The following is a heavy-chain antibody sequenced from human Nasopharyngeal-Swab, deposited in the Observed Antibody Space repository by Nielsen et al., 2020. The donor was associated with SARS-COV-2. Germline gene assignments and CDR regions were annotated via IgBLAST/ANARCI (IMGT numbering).Heavy chain of an antibody. V-gene: IGHV3-21*01. CDR3: ARDLIVVVPAAVDVHWFDP. D-gene: IGHD2-2*01. J-gene: IGHJ5*02. Sequence: GESLKISCAASGFTFSSYSMNWVRQAPGKGLEWVSSISSSSSYIYYADSVKGRFTISRDNAKNSLYLQMNSLRAEDTAVYYCARDLIVVVPAAVDVHWFDPWGQGTLVTVSS. CDR2: ISSSSSYI. CDR1: GFTFSSYS.